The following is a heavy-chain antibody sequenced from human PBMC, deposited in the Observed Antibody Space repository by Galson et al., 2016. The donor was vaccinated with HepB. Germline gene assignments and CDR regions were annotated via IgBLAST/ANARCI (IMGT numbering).Heavy chain of an antibody. CDR2: INDSGRT. Sequence: SETLSLTCVVYGRSFSGYYWSWIRQPPGKGLEWIGEINDSGRTNYNVSLKSRVTISLDTPKNQFSLNLTSVTAADTAVYFCARKRGLYGDFVNWGQGALVTVSS. CDR3: ARKRGLYGDFVN. V-gene: IGHV4-34*01. J-gene: IGHJ4*02. CDR1: GRSFSGYY. D-gene: IGHD4-17*01.